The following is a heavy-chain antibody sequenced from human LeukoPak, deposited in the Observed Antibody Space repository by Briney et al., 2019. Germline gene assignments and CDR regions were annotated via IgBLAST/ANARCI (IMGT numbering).Heavy chain of an antibody. D-gene: IGHD3-10*01. Sequence: ASVKVSCKASGYTFTSYGISWVRQAPGQGLEWMGWISAYNGNTNYAQKLQGRVTMTTDTSTSTAYMELRSLRSEDTAVYYCARKRITTNWFDPWGQGTLVTVSS. CDR2: ISAYNGNT. CDR1: GYTFTSYG. CDR3: ARKRITTNWFDP. J-gene: IGHJ5*02. V-gene: IGHV1-18*01.